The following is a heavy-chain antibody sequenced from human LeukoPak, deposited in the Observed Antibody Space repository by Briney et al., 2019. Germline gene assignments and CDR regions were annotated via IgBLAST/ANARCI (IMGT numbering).Heavy chain of an antibody. CDR2: IYDSGST. J-gene: IGHJ5*02. CDR3: ARVRRSIAAAGHWLDP. D-gene: IGHD6-13*01. Sequence: PSETLSLTCTVSGGSIRSSYYYWGWIRQPPGKGLEWIGSIYDSGSTYYNPSLKSRVTISVDTSKNQFSLKLSSVTAADTAVYYCARVRRSIAAAGHWLDPWGQGTLVTVSS. V-gene: IGHV4-39*07. CDR1: GGSIRSSYYY.